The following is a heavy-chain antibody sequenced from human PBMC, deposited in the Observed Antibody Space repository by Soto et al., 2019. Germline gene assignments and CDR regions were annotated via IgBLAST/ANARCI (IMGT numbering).Heavy chain of an antibody. D-gene: IGHD3-10*01. CDR2: INHSGSA. Sequence: SETLSPTCDVYGRSFIILIRSLTRPTPGKGPPWIGQINHSGSANYNPSLKSRVTISVHTSNSQFSLELSSVTAADTAMYYCAKQSGSGSYYNVGSGGHLDYWGQGTLVTVSS. J-gene: IGHJ4*02. V-gene: IGHV4-34*01. CDR1: GRSFIILI. CDR3: AKQSGSGSYYNVGSGGHLDY.